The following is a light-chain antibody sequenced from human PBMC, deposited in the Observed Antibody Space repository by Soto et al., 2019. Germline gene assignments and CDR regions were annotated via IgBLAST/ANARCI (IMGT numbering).Light chain of an antibody. CDR2: DVR. CDR1: SSDVDGYNS. J-gene: IGLJ1*01. CDR3: SSSTSSSTL. V-gene: IGLV2-14*03. Sequence: QSVLTQPASVSGYPGQSITISCTGTSSDVDGYNSVSWYQHRPGKAPNLLIYDVRNRPSGVSNRFSSSKSGNTATLTVSGLQAEDEADYFCSSSTSSSTLFGTGTNLTVL.